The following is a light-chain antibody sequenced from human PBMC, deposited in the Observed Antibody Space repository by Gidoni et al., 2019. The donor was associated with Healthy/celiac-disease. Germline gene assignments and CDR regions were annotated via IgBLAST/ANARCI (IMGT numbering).Light chain of an antibody. CDR2: DAS. J-gene: IGKJ3*01. V-gene: IGKV1-5*01. CDR1: QSISSW. Sequence: DIQMPQSPSTLSASVGDRVTITCRASQSISSWLAWYQQKPGKAPKLLIYDASSLESGVPSRFSGSGSGTEFTLTISSLQPDDFATYYCQQYNSYWGFTFGPXTKVDIK. CDR3: QQYNSYWGFT.